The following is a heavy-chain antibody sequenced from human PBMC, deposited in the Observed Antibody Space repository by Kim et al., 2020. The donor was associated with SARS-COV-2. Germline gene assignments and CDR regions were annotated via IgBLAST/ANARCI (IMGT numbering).Heavy chain of an antibody. J-gene: IGHJ4*02. CDR1: GFTFSSYA. D-gene: IGHD3-9*01. V-gene: IGHV3-64D*06. CDR2: ISSNGGST. CDR3: VKEDGGAHYDILTGYYFFDY. Sequence: GGSLRLSCSASGFTFSSYAMHWVRQAPGKGLEYVSAISSNGGSTYYADSVKGRFTISRDNSKNTLYLQMSSLRAEDTAVYYCVKEDGGAHYDILTGYYFFDYWGQGTLVTVSS.